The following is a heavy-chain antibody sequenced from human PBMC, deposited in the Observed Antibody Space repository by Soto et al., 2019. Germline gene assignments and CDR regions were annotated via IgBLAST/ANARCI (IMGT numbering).Heavy chain of an antibody. CDR3: VRDLYLQGGMDV. J-gene: IGHJ6*02. V-gene: IGHV4-31*03. Sequence: PSETMSLTCTVSGDSISSGDYYWSWIRQHPGKGLEWIGYIYYSGSTSYNPSLKSRVTISVDTSKNQFSLRLSSVTAADTAVYYCVRDLYLQGGMDVWGQGTTVTVSS. CDR1: GDSISSGDYY. CDR2: IYYSGST.